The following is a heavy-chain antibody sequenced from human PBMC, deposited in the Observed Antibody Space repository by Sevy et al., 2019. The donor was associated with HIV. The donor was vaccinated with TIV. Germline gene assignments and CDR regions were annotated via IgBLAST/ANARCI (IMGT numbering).Heavy chain of an antibody. D-gene: IGHD3-10*01. CDR2: ISYDGSQT. V-gene: IGHV3-30*03. J-gene: IGHJ5*01. CDR3: ARSFSMVRGVAERVFDC. CDR1: GFTFTTYG. Sequence: GGSLRLSCAASGFTFTTYGMHWVRQAPGKGLEWVAVISYDGSQTYYVDSMKGRFTISRDNSKNTLYLQMDSLRPEDTAVYYCARSFSMVRGVAERVFDCWGQGTLVTVSS.